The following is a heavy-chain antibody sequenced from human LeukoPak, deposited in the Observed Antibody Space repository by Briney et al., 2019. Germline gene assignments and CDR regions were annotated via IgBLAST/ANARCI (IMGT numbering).Heavy chain of an antibody. CDR1: GYTFTSYD. CDR3: AGGADYYYYYMDV. J-gene: IGHJ6*03. CDR2: MNPNSGNT. Sequence: ASVKVSCKASGYTFTSYDINWVRQAPGQGLEWMGWMNPNSGNTGYAQKFQGRVTITRNTSISTVYMELSSLRSEDTAVYYCAGGADYYYYYMDVWGKGTTVTVSS. V-gene: IGHV1-8*03.